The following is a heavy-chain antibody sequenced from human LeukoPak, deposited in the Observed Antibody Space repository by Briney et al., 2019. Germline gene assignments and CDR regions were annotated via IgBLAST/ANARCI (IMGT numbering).Heavy chain of an antibody. CDR2: INSDGSST. J-gene: IGHJ4*02. D-gene: IGHD6-13*01. Sequence: GGSLRLSCAASGFTFSSYWMHWVRQAPGKGLVWVSRINSDGSSTSYADPVKGRFTVSRDNAKNTLYLQMNSLRAEDTAVYYCARVGIAAAGSYWGQGTLVTVSS. CDR3: ARVGIAAAGSY. V-gene: IGHV3-74*01. CDR1: GFTFSSYW.